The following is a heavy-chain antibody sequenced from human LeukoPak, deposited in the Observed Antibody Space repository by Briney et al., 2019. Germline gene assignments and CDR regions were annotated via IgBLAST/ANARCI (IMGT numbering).Heavy chain of an antibody. CDR1: GFTFSDYY. Sequence: GGALRLSCAASGFTFSDYYMSWIRQAAGKGLEWVSYISSSSSYTNYADSVKGRFTISRDNAKNSLYLQMNSLRAEDTAVYYCARAPGELSYDYWGQGTLVTDSS. CDR3: ARAPGELSYDY. V-gene: IGHV3-11*06. D-gene: IGHD3-16*02. J-gene: IGHJ4*02. CDR2: ISSSSSYT.